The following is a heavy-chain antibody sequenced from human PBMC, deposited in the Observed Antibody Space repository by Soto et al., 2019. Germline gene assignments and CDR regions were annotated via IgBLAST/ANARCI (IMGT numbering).Heavy chain of an antibody. CDR1: GGTFSRYA. J-gene: IGHJ2*01. V-gene: IGHV1-69*12. Sequence: QVQLVQSGAEVKKYGSSVKVSCKASGGTFSRYAISWVRQAPGQGLEWMGGITPMFGTANYAQRCQGRATLTADESPSTAYMQLSSLRSDDTAVYYCAQTLGLAVAGPGRFDLWGRGTLVTVSS. D-gene: IGHD6-19*01. CDR3: AQTLGLAVAGPGRFDL. CDR2: ITPMFGTA.